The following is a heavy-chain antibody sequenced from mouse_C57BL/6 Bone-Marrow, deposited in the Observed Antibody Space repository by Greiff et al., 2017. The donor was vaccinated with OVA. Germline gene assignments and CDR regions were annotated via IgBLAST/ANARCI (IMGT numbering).Heavy chain of an antibody. J-gene: IGHJ2*01. CDR1: GYTFTDYY. D-gene: IGHD1-1*01. V-gene: IGHV1-26*01. CDR2: INPNNGGT. Sequence: VQLKESGPELVKPGASVKISCKASGYTFTDYYMNWVKQSHGKSLEWIGDINPNNGGTSYNQKFKGKATLTVDKSSSTAYMELRSLTSEDSAVYYCARRTYYGSSYWYFDYWGQGTTLTVSS. CDR3: ARRTYYGSSYWYFDY.